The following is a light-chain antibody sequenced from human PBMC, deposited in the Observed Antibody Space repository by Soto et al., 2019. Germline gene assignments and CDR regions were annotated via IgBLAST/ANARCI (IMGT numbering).Light chain of an antibody. CDR3: QQYGSSPWA. CDR1: QSVSSRS. Sequence: EIVLTQSPGTLSLSPGERATLSCRASQSVSSRSLAWYQQKPGQAPRLLISGASSRAADIPDRFSGSGSGTDFTLTINRLEPEDFAVYYCQQYGSSPWAFGQGTKVDIK. J-gene: IGKJ1*01. CDR2: GAS. V-gene: IGKV3-20*01.